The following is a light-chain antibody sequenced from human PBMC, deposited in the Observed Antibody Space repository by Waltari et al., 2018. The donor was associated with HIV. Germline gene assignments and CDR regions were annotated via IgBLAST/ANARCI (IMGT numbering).Light chain of an antibody. CDR1: SSDVGGYNY. V-gene: IGLV2-8*01. CDR3: SSYAGSNNVV. CDR2: EVS. Sequence: QSALTQPPSASGSPGQSVTISCTGTSSDVGGYNYVSWYQQHPGKAPKLMIYEVSTRPSVVPDRFSGSTSGSTASLTVSGLQAEDEADYYCSSYAGSNNVVFGGGTKLTVL. J-gene: IGLJ2*01.